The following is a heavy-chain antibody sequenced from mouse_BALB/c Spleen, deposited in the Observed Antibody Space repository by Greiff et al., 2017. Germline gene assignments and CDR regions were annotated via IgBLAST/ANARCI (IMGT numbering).Heavy chain of an antibody. CDR2: IYPGDGDT. CDR1: GYTFTSYW. J-gene: IGHJ4*01. CDR3: ARFTTVVATGRDY. D-gene: IGHD1-1*01. V-gene: IGHV1-87*01. Sequence: VQLQESGAELARPGASVKLSCKASGYTFTSYWMQWVKQRPGQGLEWIGAIYPGDGDTRYTQKFKGKATLTADKSSSTAYMQLSSLASEDSAVYYCARFTTVVATGRDYWGQGTSVTVSS.